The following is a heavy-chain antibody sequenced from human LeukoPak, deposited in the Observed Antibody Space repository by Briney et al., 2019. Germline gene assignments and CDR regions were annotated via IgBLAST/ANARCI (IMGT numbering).Heavy chain of an antibody. D-gene: IGHD6-19*01. J-gene: IGHJ4*02. Sequence: ASVKVSCKASGYTFTSYGISWVRQAPGQGLEWMGWISAYNGNTNYAQKLQGRVTMTTDTSTSTAYMELSSLRSEDTAVYYCARGPLAVAGSPLFYWGQGTLVTVSS. CDR1: GYTFTSYG. CDR3: ARGPLAVAGSPLFY. V-gene: IGHV1-18*01. CDR2: ISAYNGNT.